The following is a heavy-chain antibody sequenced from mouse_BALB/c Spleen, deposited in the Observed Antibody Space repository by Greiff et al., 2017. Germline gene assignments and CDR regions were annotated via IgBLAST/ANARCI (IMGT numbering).Heavy chain of an antibody. D-gene: IGHD2-4*01. CDR1: GYSFTGYF. CDR3: GRGHYDYEAAWFAY. V-gene: IGHV1-37*01. CDR2: INPYNGDT. J-gene: IGHJ3*01. Sequence: EVHLVESGPELVKPGASVKISCKASGYSFTGYFMNWVKQSHGKSLEWIGRINPYNGDTFYNQKFKGKATLTVDKSSSTAHMELLSLTSEDSAVYYCGRGHYDYEAAWFAYWGQGTLVTVSA.